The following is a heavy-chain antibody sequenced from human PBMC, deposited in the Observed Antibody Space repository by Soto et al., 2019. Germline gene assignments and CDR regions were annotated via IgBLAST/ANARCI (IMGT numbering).Heavy chain of an antibody. CDR3: ARSKDIVATIYYYYGMDV. CDR1: GGTFSSYA. Sequence: RASVKVSCKASGGTFSSYAISWVRQAPGQGLEWMGGIIPIFGTANYAQKFQGRVTITADESTSTAYMELSSLRSEDTAVYYCARSKDIVATIYYYYGMDVWGQGTTVTVSS. V-gene: IGHV1-69*13. CDR2: IIPIFGTA. J-gene: IGHJ6*02. D-gene: IGHD5-12*01.